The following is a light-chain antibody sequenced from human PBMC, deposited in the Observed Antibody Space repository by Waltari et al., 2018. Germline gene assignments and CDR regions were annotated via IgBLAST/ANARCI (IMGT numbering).Light chain of an antibody. CDR2: GVS. CDR1: QSVTSSC. CDR3: QHYDTTPLA. J-gene: IGKJ4*01. V-gene: IGKV3-20*01. Sequence: EIVLTQSPGTLSLYQGERATLSCRTSQSVTSSCLAGYQQKPGQAPRLLIYGVSSRATGVPDRFSGSGSGTDFTLTISRLEPEDFAVYYCQHYDTTPLAFGGGSTVEIK.